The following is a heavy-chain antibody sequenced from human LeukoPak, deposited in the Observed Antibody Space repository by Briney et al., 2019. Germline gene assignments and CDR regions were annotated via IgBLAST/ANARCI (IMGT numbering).Heavy chain of an antibody. V-gene: IGHV3-30*04. CDR3: AREEVQTTVDAFDM. D-gene: IGHD4-17*01. J-gene: IGHJ3*02. CDR1: GFTLKIYP. CDR2: ISHDGSDK. Sequence: GGSLRLSCAASGFTLKIYPMHWVRQAPGKGLEWLSVISHDGSDKNNADSVKGRFIISRDNSKNTLYLQLNSLRPEDTAMYYCAREEVQTTVDAFDMWGLGTMVIVSS.